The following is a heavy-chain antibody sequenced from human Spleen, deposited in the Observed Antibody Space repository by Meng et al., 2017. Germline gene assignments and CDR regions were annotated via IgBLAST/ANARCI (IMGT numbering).Heavy chain of an antibody. J-gene: IGHJ4*02. Sequence: SGPTLVKPTQTLTLTCTFSGFSLSTRGVGVGWIRQPPGQALEWLAFIFWDDDKRYTPSLRTRLTITKDTSKNQVVLTLTNMDPVDTATYYCAHSGGQWFGDLFTFWGQGILVTVSS. CDR3: AHSGGQWFGDLFTF. D-gene: IGHD3-10*01. V-gene: IGHV2-5*02. CDR2: IFWDDDK. CDR1: GFSLSTRGVG.